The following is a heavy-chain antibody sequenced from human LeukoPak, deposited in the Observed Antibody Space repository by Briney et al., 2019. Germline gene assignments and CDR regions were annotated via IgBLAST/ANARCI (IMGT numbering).Heavy chain of an antibody. V-gene: IGHV3-21*01. D-gene: IGHD6-6*01. Sequence: GGSLRLSCAASGFTFSSYSMNWVRQAPGKGLEWVSSISSSSSYIYYADSVEGRFTISRDNAKNSLYLQMNSLRAEDTAVYYCARDAVEYSSSEVDAFDIWGQGTMVTVSS. CDR2: ISSSSSYI. CDR1: GFTFSSYS. CDR3: ARDAVEYSSSEVDAFDI. J-gene: IGHJ3*02.